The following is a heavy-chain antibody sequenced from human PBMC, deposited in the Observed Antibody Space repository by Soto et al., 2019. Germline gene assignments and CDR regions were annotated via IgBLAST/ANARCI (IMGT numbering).Heavy chain of an antibody. J-gene: IGHJ4*02. CDR3: ARLPKGSLVIA. CDR1: GFRFSDHS. Sequence: VESGGGLVYPGGSLRLSCVASGFRFSDHSMNWERQAPGKGLQWISYISSNSDTTYYADSVKGRFTVSRDNAKNALFLQMNSLRDDDTATYYCARLPKGSLVIAWGQGARVTVSS. V-gene: IGHV3-48*02. D-gene: IGHD2-21*01. CDR2: ISSNSDTT.